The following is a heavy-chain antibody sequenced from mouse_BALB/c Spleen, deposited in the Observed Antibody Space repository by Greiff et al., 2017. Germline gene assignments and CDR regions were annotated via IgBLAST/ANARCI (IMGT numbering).Heavy chain of an antibody. J-gene: IGHJ2*01. CDR2: IDPANGNT. Sequence: QLQQSGAELVKPGASVKLSCTASGFNIKDTYMHWVKQRPEQGLEWIGRIDPANGNTKYDPKFQCKATITADTSSNTAYLQLSSLASEDTAVYYCAGGPGDYLDYWGQGTTLTVSS. CDR1: GFNIKDTY. CDR3: AGGPGDYLDY. V-gene: IGHV14-3*02.